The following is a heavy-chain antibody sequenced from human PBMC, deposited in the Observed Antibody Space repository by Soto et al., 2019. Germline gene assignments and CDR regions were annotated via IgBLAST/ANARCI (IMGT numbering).Heavy chain of an antibody. CDR2: VSHDGRNT. CDR1: GFTFSSYA. D-gene: IGHD6-19*01. V-gene: IGHV3-30*18. CDR3: AKGGRQWLVTSDFNY. Sequence: GGSLRLSCAASGFTFSSYAMHWVRQAPGKGLEWVAVVSHDGRNTHYADSVKGRFTISRDSSKSTVSLEMTSLRAEDTAVYYCAKGGRQWLVTSDFNYWGQGALVTVSS. J-gene: IGHJ4*02.